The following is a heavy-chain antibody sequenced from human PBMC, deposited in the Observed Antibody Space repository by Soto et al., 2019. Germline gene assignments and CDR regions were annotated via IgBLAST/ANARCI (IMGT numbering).Heavy chain of an antibody. CDR2: ISGSGGST. J-gene: IGHJ3*02. D-gene: IGHD2-15*01. V-gene: IGHV3-23*01. CDR3: AKDRDLVVVVAATGAFAI. CDR1: GFTFSSYA. Sequence: EVQLLESGGGLVQPGGSLRLSCAASGFTFSSYAMSWVRQAPGKGLEWVSAISGSGGSTYYADSVKGRFTISRDNSKNTLDLQMNSLRAKDTAVYYCAKDRDLVVVVAATGAFAIWGQVTMVPVSS.